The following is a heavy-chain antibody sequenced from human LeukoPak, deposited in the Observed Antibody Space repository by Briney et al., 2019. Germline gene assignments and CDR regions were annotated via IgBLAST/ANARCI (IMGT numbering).Heavy chain of an antibody. Sequence: SQTLSLTCTVSGDSLSSGDYYWSWIRQHPGKGLEWIGYIFHSGSTYYNPSLKSRVTISIDTSNNHFSLTLSSVTAADTAVYFCARETQESYYYDSSGYYYVAGYFDYWGQGILVTVSS. V-gene: IGHV4-31*03. CDR3: ARETQESYYYDSSGYYYVAGYFDY. CDR1: GDSLSSGDYY. D-gene: IGHD3-22*01. CDR2: IFHSGST. J-gene: IGHJ4*02.